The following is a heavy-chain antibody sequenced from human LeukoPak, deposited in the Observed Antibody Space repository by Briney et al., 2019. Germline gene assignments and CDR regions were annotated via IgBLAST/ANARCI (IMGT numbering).Heavy chain of an antibody. Sequence: SETLSLTCAVFGYSISSGYYWGWIRQPPGKGLKWIGSIYHSGSTYYNPSLKSRVTISVDTSKNQFSLKLSSVTAADTAVYYCARGSRGVGATTIDYWGQGTLVTVSS. J-gene: IGHJ4*02. CDR1: GYSISSGYY. CDR2: IYHSGST. V-gene: IGHV4-38-2*01. D-gene: IGHD1-26*01. CDR3: ARGSRGVGATTIDY.